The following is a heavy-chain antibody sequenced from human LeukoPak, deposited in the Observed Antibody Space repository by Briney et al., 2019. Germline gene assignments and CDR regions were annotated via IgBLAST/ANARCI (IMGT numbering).Heavy chain of an antibody. CDR1: GYTFTSYG. D-gene: IGHD5-18*01. V-gene: IGHV1-18*01. J-gene: IGHJ6*02. CDR3: ATPHRQLWFPYYYYGMDV. CDR2: ISAYNGNT. Sequence: ASVKVSCKASGYTFTSYGISWVRQAPGQGLEWMGWISAYNGNTNYAQKLQGRVTMTTDTSTSTAYMELRSLRSDDTAVYYCATPHRQLWFPYYYYGMDVWGQGTTVTVSS.